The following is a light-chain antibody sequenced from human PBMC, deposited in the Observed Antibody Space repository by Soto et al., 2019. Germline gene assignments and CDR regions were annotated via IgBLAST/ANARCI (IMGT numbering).Light chain of an antibody. V-gene: IGKV1-39*01. CDR3: QQSYSFPDT. CDR2: SAS. J-gene: IGKJ5*01. Sequence: IQMTQSPSSLSASIGDRVTITCRASQTIGDYLNWYQQKPGRAPTLLIYSASSLQSGVPSRFSGSGSRTDFTLTISSLQPEDFATYYCQQSYSFPDTFXQGTRMEIK. CDR1: QTIGDY.